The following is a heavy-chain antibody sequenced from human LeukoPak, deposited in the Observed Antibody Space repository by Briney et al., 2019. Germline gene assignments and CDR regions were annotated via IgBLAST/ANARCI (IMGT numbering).Heavy chain of an antibody. CDR1: GFTFSSYA. CDR2: ISYDGSNK. V-gene: IGHV3-30*04. Sequence: GGSLRLSCAASGFTFSSYAMHWVRQAPGKGLEWVAVISYDGSNKYYADSVKGRFTISRDNSKNTLYLQMNSLRAEDTAVYYCARDWPAAGANYMDVWGKGTTVTVSS. D-gene: IGHD2-2*01. J-gene: IGHJ6*03. CDR3: ARDWPAAGANYMDV.